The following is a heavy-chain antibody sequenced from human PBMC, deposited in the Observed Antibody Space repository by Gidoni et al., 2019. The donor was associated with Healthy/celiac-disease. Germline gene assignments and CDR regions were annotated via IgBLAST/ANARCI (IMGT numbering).Heavy chain of an antibody. D-gene: IGHD6-19*01. CDR2: IYPGDSDT. CDR1: GYSFTSYW. CDR3: ARHRGSGWHYYYYGMDV. V-gene: IGHV5-51*01. J-gene: IGHJ6*02. Sequence: EVQLVQSGAEVKQPGESLQISCKGSGYSFTSYWIGWVRQMPGKGLERMGIIYPGDSDTRYSPSFQGQVTISADKSISTAYLQWSSLKASDTAMYYCARHRGSGWHYYYYGMDVWGQGTTVTVSS.